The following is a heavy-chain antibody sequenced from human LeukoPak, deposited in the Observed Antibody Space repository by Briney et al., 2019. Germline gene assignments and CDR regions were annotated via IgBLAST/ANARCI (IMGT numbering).Heavy chain of an antibody. J-gene: IGHJ4*02. CDR1: GGSISSSSYY. V-gene: IGHV4-39*01. D-gene: IGHD3-3*01. Sequence: EPSETLSLTCTVSGGSISSSSYYWGWIRQPPGKGLEWIGSIYYSGSTYYNPSLKSRVTISVDTFKSQFSLRLTSVTAADTAVYYCARHVRFLEWLSSYYFDYWGQGTLVTVSS. CDR3: ARHVRFLEWLSSYYFDY. CDR2: IYYSGST.